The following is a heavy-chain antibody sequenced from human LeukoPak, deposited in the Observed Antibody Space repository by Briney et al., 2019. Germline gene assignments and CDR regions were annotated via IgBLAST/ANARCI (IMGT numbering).Heavy chain of an antibody. D-gene: IGHD3-22*01. V-gene: IGHV1-46*01. CDR3: ARAIWPDDSTSYYFDY. J-gene: IGHJ4*02. CDR2: INPSGGST. CDR1: GYTFTSYY. Sequence: ASVKVSCKASGYTFTSYYMHWVRQAPGQGLEWMGIINPSGGSTSYAQKFQGRVTMTRDMSTSTVYMELSSLRSEDTAVYYCARAIWPDDSTSYYFDYWGQGTLVTVSS.